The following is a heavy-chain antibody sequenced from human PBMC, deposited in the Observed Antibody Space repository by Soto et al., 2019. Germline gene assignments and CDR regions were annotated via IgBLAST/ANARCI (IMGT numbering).Heavy chain of an antibody. CDR3: ARDKVIAAAGYYYYGMDV. CDR1: GGSISSGGYS. Sequence: TLSLTCAVSGGSISSGGYSWSWIRQPPGKGLEWIGYIYHSGSTYYNPSLKSRVTISVDTSKNQFSLKLSSVTAADTAVYYCARDKVIAAAGYYYYGMDVWGQGTTVTVSS. CDR2: IYHSGST. J-gene: IGHJ6*02. D-gene: IGHD6-13*01. V-gene: IGHV4-30-2*01.